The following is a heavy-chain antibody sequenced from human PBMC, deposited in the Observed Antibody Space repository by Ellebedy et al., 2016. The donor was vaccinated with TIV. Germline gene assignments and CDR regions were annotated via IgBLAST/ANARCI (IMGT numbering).Heavy chain of an antibody. CDR1: GFTFSSYW. CDR2: IKQDGSEK. J-gene: IGHJ2*01. V-gene: IGHV3-7*01. D-gene: IGHD3-22*01. Sequence: PGGSLRLSCAASGFTFSSYWMSRVRQAPGKGLEWVANIKQDGSEKYYVDSVKGRFTISRDNAKNSLYLQMNSLRAEDTAVYYCARVGLDYYDSSGYYYQYWYFDLWGRGTLVNVSS. CDR3: ARVGLDYYDSSGYYYQYWYFDL.